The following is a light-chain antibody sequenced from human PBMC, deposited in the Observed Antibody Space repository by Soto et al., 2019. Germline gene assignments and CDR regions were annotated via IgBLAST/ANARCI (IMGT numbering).Light chain of an antibody. J-gene: IGKJ5*01. V-gene: IGKV3-20*01. CDR1: QSVRSSY. CDR3: QQYGSSPSIT. Sequence: EIVLTQSPGTLSLSPGERATLSCRASQSVRSSYLAWYQQKPGQAPRILIYGASSRATGIPDRFSGSGSGTDFALTISRLEPEDFAVYYCQQYGSSPSITFGQGTRLEIK. CDR2: GAS.